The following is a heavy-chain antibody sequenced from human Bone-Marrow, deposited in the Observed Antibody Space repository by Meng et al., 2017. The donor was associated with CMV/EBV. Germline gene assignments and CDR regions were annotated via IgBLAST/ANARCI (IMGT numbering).Heavy chain of an antibody. Sequence: ASVKVSCKASGYTFTGYYMHWVRQAPGQGLEWMGWINPNSGGTNYAQKFQGRVTITADKSTSTAYMELSSLRSEDTAVYYCARISAAEGNNWLDPWGQGTLVTVSS. CDR3: ARISAAEGNNWLDP. CDR1: GYTFTGYY. CDR2: INPNSGGT. V-gene: IGHV1-2*02. D-gene: IGHD1-26*01. J-gene: IGHJ5*02.